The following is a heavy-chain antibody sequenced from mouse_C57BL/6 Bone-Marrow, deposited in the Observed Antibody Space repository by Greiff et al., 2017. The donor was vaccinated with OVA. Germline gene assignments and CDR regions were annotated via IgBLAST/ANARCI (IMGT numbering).Heavy chain of an antibody. CDR2: IYWDDDK. V-gene: IGHV8-12*01. Sequence: QVQLKESGPGILQSSQTLSLTCSFSGFSLSTSGMGVSWIRQPSGKGLEWLAHIYWDDDKRYNPSLKSRLTISKDTSRNQVFLKITSVDTADTATYYCARYYYGSSSSWFAYWGQGTLVTVSA. J-gene: IGHJ3*01. CDR3: ARYYYGSSSSWFAY. CDR1: GFSLSTSGMG. D-gene: IGHD1-1*01.